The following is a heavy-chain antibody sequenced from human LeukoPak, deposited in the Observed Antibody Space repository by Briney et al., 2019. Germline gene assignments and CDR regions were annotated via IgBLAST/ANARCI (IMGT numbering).Heavy chain of an antibody. CDR3: ARSTAGIVGATGY. J-gene: IGHJ4*02. D-gene: IGHD1-26*01. Sequence: PGRSLRLSCAASGFTFSSYSMNWVRQAPGKGLEWVSSISSSSSYIYYADSVKGRFTISRDNAKNSLYLQMNSLRAEDTAVYYCARSTAGIVGATGYWGQGTLVTVSS. CDR2: ISSSSSYI. CDR1: GFTFSSYS. V-gene: IGHV3-21*01.